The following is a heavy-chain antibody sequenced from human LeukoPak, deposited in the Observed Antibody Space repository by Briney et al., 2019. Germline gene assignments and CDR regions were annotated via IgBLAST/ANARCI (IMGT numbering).Heavy chain of an antibody. CDR3: ARASEGIGFFDF. J-gene: IGHJ4*02. CDR1: NGSISNDY. Sequence: SETLSLTCTVSNGSISNDYWSWIRQPPGKGLEWIGYIYHNGKTNYNPSLNSRLTTSLDTPKLQFSLELSSVTTADTAVYFCARASEGIGFFDFWGPGLLVTVSS. D-gene: IGHD2-21*01. CDR2: IYHNGKT. V-gene: IGHV4-59*01.